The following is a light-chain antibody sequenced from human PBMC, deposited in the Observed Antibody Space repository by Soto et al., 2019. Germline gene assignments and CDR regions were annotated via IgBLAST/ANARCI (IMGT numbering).Light chain of an antibody. Sequence: DIQMTQSPSSLSASVGDRVSITCRTSQGISNYLAWYQQKPGKVPKLLIFAASTLQSGVPSRFSGSGSGTDFTLTISSLQPEDVATYYCQKYDSASWTFGQGTKVEIK. CDR2: AAS. CDR1: QGISNY. CDR3: QKYDSASWT. V-gene: IGKV1-27*01. J-gene: IGKJ1*01.